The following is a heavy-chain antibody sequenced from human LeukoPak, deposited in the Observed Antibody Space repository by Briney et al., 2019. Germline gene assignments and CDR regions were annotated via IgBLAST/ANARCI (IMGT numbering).Heavy chain of an antibody. CDR3: AKSRARREGSSGSIDY. J-gene: IGHJ4*02. Sequence: PGGSLRLSCAASGFTFSNYAMSWVRQAPGKGLEWVSAISGSGGSPYYVDSVKGRFTISRDNSKNTLHLQMNSLRAEDTAVYYCAKSRARREGSSGSIDYWGQGTLVTVSS. CDR2: ISGSGGSP. V-gene: IGHV3-23*01. CDR1: GFTFSNYA. D-gene: IGHD3-22*01.